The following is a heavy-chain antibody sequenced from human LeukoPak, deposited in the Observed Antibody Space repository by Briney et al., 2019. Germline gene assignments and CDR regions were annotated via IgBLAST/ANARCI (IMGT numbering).Heavy chain of an antibody. CDR2: IRYDGSNK. Sequence: PGGSLRLSCAASGFTFSSYGMHWVRQAPGKGLEWVAFIRYDGSNKYYADSVKGRFTISRDNSKNSLYLQMNSLRTEDTALYYCAKALHSGWFRFGRRWGQGTLVTVSS. D-gene: IGHD6-19*01. CDR3: AKALHSGWFRFGRR. V-gene: IGHV3-30*02. J-gene: IGHJ4*02. CDR1: GFTFSSYG.